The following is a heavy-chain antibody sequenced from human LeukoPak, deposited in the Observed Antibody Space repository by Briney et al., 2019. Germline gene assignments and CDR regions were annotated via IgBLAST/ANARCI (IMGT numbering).Heavy chain of an antibody. CDR2: ISYDGSNK. CDR3: ARPPRMDPFVLGY. Sequence: GSLRLSCAASGFTFSIYAMHWVRQAPGKGLEWVAVISYDGSNKYYADSVKGRFTISRDNSKNTLYLQMNSLRAEDTAVYYCARPPRMDPFVLGYWGQGTLVTVSS. D-gene: IGHD3-16*01. CDR1: GFTFSIYA. J-gene: IGHJ4*02. V-gene: IGHV3-30-3*01.